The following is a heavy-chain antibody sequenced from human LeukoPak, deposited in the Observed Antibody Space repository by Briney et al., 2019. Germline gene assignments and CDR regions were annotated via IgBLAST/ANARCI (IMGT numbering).Heavy chain of an antibody. CDR1: GLTFNGYW. V-gene: IGHV3-74*01. D-gene: IGHD1-26*01. Sequence: GGSLRLSCAASGLTFNGYWMHWVRQAPGKGLAWVSVIRSDGSITTYADSAKGRFTISRDTAKNTLYLQMNSLRAEDTAVYYCARDGRSGNFDKWGQGTLVSVSS. J-gene: IGHJ4*02. CDR3: ARDGRSGNFDK. CDR2: IRSDGSIT.